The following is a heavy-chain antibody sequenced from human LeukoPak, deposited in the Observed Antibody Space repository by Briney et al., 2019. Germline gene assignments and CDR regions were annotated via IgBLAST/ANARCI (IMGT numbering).Heavy chain of an antibody. J-gene: IGHJ5*02. CDR3: ARDVRYSYGLVWFDP. CDR1: GGSISSYY. Sequence: SETLSLTCTVSGGSISSYYWSWIRQPPGKGLEWIGYIYYSGSTNYNPSLKSRVTISVDTSKNQFPLKLSSVTAADTAVYYCARDVRYSYGLVWFDPWGQGTLVTVSS. CDR2: IYYSGST. D-gene: IGHD5-18*01. V-gene: IGHV4-59*12.